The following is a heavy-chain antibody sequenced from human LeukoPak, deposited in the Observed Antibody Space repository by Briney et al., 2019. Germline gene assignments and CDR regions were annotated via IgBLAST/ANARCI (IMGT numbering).Heavy chain of an antibody. Sequence: VASVKVSCKASGGTFSSYAISWVRQAPGQGLEWVGRIIPILGIANYAQKFQGRVTITADKSTSTAYMELSSLRSEDTAVYYCTRRAGCSSTSCQEMDYWGQGTLVTVSS. CDR1: GGTFSSYA. V-gene: IGHV1-69*04. D-gene: IGHD2-2*01. CDR3: TRRAGCSSTSCQEMDY. CDR2: IIPILGIA. J-gene: IGHJ4*02.